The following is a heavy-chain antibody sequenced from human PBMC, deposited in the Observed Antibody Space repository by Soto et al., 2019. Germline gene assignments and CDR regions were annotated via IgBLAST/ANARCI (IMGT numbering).Heavy chain of an antibody. CDR1: GGSVSSGSYY. V-gene: IGHV4-61*01. D-gene: IGHD5-18*01. CDR2: IYYSGST. J-gene: IGHJ4*02. CDR3: ARISGYSYGLPPYFDY. Sequence: QVQLQESGPGLVKPSETLSLTCTVSGGSVSSGSYYWSWIRQPPGKGLEWIGYIYYSGSTNYNPSLKRRVTISVDTSKNQFSLTLSSVTAADTAVYYCARISGYSYGLPPYFDYWGQGTLVTVSS.